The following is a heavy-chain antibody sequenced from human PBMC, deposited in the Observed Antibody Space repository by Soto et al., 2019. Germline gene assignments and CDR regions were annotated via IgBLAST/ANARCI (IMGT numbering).Heavy chain of an antibody. D-gene: IGHD3-22*01. J-gene: IGHJ4*02. CDR3: AHRRRTTRIGSLYYFDY. Sequence: SGPTLVNPTQTLTLTCTFSGFSLSTSGVGVGWIRQPPGKALEWLARIYWNDVKRYSPSLKSRLTITKDTSKNQVVLTMTNMDPVDIATYYCAHRRRTTRIGSLYYFDYWGQGTLVTVSS. CDR2: IYWNDVK. V-gene: IGHV2-5*01. CDR1: GFSLSTSGVG.